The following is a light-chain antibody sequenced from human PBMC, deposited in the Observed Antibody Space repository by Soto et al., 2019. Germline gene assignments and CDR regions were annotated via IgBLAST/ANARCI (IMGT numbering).Light chain of an antibody. J-gene: IGLJ3*02. Sequence: QSVLTQPRSVSGSPGQSVTISCTGTSSDVGGYDFVSWYQHHPGKAPKLVTYDVTERPSGVPDRFSGSKSGNTASLTISGLLAEDEADYYCCSFAGRYTWVFGGGTKLTVL. CDR1: SSDVGGYDF. CDR2: DVT. CDR3: CSFAGRYTWV. V-gene: IGLV2-11*01.